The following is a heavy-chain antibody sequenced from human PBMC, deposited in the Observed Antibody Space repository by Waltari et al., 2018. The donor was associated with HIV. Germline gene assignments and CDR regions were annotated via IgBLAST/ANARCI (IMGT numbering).Heavy chain of an antibody. CDR3: ARDLVVVVAATQGWFDP. CDR1: YTFTGYY. V-gene: IGHV1-2*02. CDR2: INPNSGGT. D-gene: IGHD2-15*01. Sequence: YTFTGYYMHWVRQAPGQGLEWMGWINPNSGGTNYAQKFQGRVTMTRDTSISTAYMELSRLRSDDTAVYYCARDLVVVVAATQGWFDPWGQGTLVTVSS. J-gene: IGHJ5*02.